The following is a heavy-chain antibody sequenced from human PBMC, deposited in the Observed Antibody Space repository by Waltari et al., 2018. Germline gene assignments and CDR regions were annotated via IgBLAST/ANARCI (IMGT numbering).Heavy chain of an antibody. J-gene: IGHJ4*02. CDR1: GFTFSSYG. D-gene: IGHD6-19*01. CDR3: AKDLYKGSGWYLFDY. CDR2: ISYDGSNK. V-gene: IGHV3-30*18. Sequence: QVQLVESGGGVVQPGRSLRLSCAASGFTFSSYGMHWVRQAPGKGLEWVAVISYDGSNKYYADSVKGRFTISRDNSKNTLYLQMNSLRAEDTAVYYCAKDLYKGSGWYLFDYWGQGTLVTVSS.